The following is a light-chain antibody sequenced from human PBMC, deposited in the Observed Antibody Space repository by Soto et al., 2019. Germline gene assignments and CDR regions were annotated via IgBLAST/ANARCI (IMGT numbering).Light chain of an antibody. Sequence: DIQMTQSPSSLSASIGDRVTITCRTRQNINSFLNWYQQKPGKSPMLLIYSASILQTRVPSRFSGSGSGTDFTLTISSLQTEDFATYYCQQNQSFPLTFGGGTKVEIK. J-gene: IGKJ4*01. CDR3: QQNQSFPLT. CDR2: SAS. V-gene: IGKV1-39*01. CDR1: QNINSF.